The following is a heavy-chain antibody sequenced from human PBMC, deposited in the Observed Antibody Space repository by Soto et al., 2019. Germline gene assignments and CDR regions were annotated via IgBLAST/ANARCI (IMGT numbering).Heavy chain of an antibody. D-gene: IGHD3-22*01. CDR1: GYSFTSYW. J-gene: IGHJ5*02. V-gene: IGHV5-10-1*01. CDR3: ARHPYYYDSSGYYYNWFDP. CDR2: IDPSDSYT. Sequence: GESLKSSCKGSGYSFTSYWISWVRQMPGKGLEWMGRIDPSDSYTNYSPSFQGHVTISADKSISTAYLQWSSLKASDTAMYYCARHPYYYDSSGYYYNWFDPWGQVPLVTLSS.